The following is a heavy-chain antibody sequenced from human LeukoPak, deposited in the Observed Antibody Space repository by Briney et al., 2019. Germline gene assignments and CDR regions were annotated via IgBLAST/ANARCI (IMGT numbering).Heavy chain of an antibody. CDR3: ARWELGLDY. Sequence: GGSLRLSCAASGFTFTDYYMSWIRQAPGKGLEWVAYMSNNGGTIYYADSVKGRFTISRDNAKNSLYLQMNSLRAEDTAIYYCARWELGLDYWGQGTLVTV. CDR2: MSNNGGTI. D-gene: IGHD1-26*01. V-gene: IGHV3-11*04. CDR1: GFTFTDYY. J-gene: IGHJ4*02.